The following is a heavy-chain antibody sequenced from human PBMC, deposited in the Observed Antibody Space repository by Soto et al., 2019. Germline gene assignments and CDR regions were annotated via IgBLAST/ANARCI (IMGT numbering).Heavy chain of an antibody. V-gene: IGHV4-59*01. CDR1: GGSMSSYY. J-gene: IGHJ4*02. D-gene: IGHD4-4*01. CDR2: VYYSGST. CDR3: ASYANYTDF. Sequence: QVQLQESGPGLVKPSETLSLTCNVSGGSMSSYYWSWIRQPPGKGLEWIGYVYYSGSTNYNPSLMCRFTISVDTSKNQFSLKLSSVTAADTAVYYCASYANYTDFWGQGTLVTVSS.